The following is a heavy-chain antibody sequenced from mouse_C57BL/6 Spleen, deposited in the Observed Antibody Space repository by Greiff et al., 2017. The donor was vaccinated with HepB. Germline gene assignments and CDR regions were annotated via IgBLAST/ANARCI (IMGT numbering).Heavy chain of an antibody. CDR3: AFITTVYWYFDV. V-gene: IGHV1-69*01. D-gene: IGHD1-1*01. J-gene: IGHJ1*03. CDR2: IDPSDSYT. Sequence: QVQLQQPGAELVMPGASVKLSCKASGYTFTSYWMHWVKQRPGQGLEWIGEIDPSDSYTNYNQKFKGKATLTVDKSSSTAYMQLSSLTSEDSAVYYCAFITTVYWYFDVWGTGTTVTVSS. CDR1: GYTFTSYW.